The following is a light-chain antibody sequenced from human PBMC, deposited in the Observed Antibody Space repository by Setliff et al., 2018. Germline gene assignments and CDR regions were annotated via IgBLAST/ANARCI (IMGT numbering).Light chain of an antibody. CDR3: SSYAGSTGNV. V-gene: IGLV2-8*01. CDR1: SSDVGGYNY. J-gene: IGLJ1*01. Sequence: QSALTQPPSAPGSPGQSVTISCTGTSSDVGGYNYVSWYQQHPGKAPKLMIYEVSKRPSGVPDRFSGSKSGNTASLTVSGLQAEDEADYYCSSYAGSTGNVFGTGTKV. CDR2: EVS.